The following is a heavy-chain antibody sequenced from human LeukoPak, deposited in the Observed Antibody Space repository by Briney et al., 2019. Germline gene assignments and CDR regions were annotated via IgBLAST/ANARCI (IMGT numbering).Heavy chain of an antibody. V-gene: IGHV3-30-3*01. Sequence: GGSLRLSCGASGFTFRSYAMHWVRQAPGKGLGWVAVISYDGSNKYYADSVNGRFTISRNNSKNTLYQQMNSMRAEDTALYYCGRDPGCLEWLFDYWGQGTLVTVSS. CDR1: GFTFRSYA. CDR3: GRDPGCLEWLFDY. J-gene: IGHJ4*02. D-gene: IGHD3-3*01. CDR2: ISYDGSNK.